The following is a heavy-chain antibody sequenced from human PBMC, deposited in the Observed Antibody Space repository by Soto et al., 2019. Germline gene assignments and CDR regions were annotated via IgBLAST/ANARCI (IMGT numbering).Heavy chain of an antibody. CDR2: ISYDGSNK. D-gene: IGHD3-10*01. V-gene: IGHV3-30*18. CDR1: GFTFSSYG. Sequence: PCGSLRLSFAASGFTFSSYGMHWVRQAPGEGLEWVSVISYDGSNKSYEYSVKGRFTISRDNSKKTLYLQTNSLRAEDTAVYYCAKRITMVWGDSVHXWRKVTLVTSS. J-gene: IGHJ4*02. CDR3: AKRITMVWGDSVHX.